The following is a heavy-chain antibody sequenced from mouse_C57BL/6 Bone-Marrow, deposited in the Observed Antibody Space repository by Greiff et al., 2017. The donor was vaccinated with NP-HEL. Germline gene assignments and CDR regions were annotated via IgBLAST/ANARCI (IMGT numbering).Heavy chain of an antibody. D-gene: IGHD4-1*01. CDR3: AKMDWDGWYFDV. CDR1: GFSLTSYG. V-gene: IGHV2-5*01. CDR2: IWRGGST. J-gene: IGHJ1*03. Sequence: VKLMESGPGLVQPSQSLSITCTVSGFSLTSYGVHWVRQSPGKGLEWLGVIWRGGSTDYNAAFMSRLSITKDNSKSQVFFKMNSLQADDTAIYYCAKMDWDGWYFDVWGTGTTVTVSS.